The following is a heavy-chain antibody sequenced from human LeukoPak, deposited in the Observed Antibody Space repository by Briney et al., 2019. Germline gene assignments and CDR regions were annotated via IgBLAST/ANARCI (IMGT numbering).Heavy chain of an antibody. J-gene: IGHJ4*02. CDR2: IKLDGSEK. CDR1: GFTFGKYW. D-gene: IGHD3-3*01. V-gene: IGHV3-7*03. CDR3: ARDQYDTWSRRGNFDS. Sequence: GGSLRLSCGASGFTFGKYWMSWVRQAPGKGLEWVANIKLDGSEKNYVDSVKGRFTISRDNTKNSLYLQMNSLRVEDTAAFYCARDQYDTWSRRGNFDSWGQGTLVIVSS.